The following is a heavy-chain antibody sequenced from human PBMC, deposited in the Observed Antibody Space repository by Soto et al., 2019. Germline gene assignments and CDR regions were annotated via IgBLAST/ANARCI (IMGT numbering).Heavy chain of an antibody. CDR1: GGTFSSYA. CDR2: IIPIFGTA. J-gene: IGHJ4*02. Sequence: QVQLVQSGAEVKKPGSSVKVSCKASGGTFSSYAISWVRQAPGQGLEWMGGIIPIFGTANYAQKFQGRVTITADESTSTAYMELSSLRSEDTAVYYCARDGRYYDSSGYFVDYWGQGTLVTVSS. V-gene: IGHV1-69*01. D-gene: IGHD3-22*01. CDR3: ARDGRYYDSSGYFVDY.